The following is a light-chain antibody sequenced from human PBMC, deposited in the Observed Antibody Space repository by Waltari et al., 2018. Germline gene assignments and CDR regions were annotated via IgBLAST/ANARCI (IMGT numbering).Light chain of an antibody. Sequence: QSALTQPASVSGSPGQSITISCTESSSDVGSHTFVSLYQQHPGKAPKVMIYEDNKRPAGLSNRFSGSKSGNTASLTISGLQADDEADYYCCSYAGGSPRWVFGGGTKLTVL. CDR2: EDN. J-gene: IGLJ3*02. CDR3: CSYAGGSPRWV. V-gene: IGLV2-23*01. CDR1: SSDVGSHTF.